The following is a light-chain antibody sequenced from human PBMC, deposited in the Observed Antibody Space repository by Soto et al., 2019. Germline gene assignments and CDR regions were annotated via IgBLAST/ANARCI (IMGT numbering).Light chain of an antibody. Sequence: EIVLTQSPGTLSLSPGEIATLSCRASQSVSSSYLAWYQQKPGQAPRLLIYGASSRATGIPARFSGSGSGTDFTLTISRLEPEDFAVYYCQQYGSSRTFGQGTKVEIK. V-gene: IGKV3-20*01. CDR2: GAS. J-gene: IGKJ1*01. CDR1: QSVSSSY. CDR3: QQYGSSRT.